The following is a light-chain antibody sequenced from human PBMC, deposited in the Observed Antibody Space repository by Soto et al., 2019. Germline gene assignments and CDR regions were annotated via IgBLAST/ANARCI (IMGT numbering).Light chain of an antibody. CDR2: GAS. V-gene: IGKV3-15*01. J-gene: IGKJ4*01. CDR1: QSVSSN. CDR3: QQYNNWPPLT. Sequence: EIVMTQSPATLSVSPGERATLSCRASQSVSSNLAWYQQKPGQAPRLLIYGASTRANGIPARFSGSGSGTELTLTISSLQSEDFAVYDCQQYNNWPPLTFGGGTKVDIK.